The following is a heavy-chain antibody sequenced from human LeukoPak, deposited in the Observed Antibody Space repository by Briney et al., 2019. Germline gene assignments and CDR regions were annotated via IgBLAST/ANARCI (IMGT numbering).Heavy chain of an antibody. CDR3: ARGAYSSSWSDPLDY. V-gene: IGHV4-59*12. Sequence: KTSETLSLTCTVSGGSISSYYWSWIRQPPGKGLEWIGYIYYSGSTNYNPSLKSRVTMSVDTSKNQFSLKLSSVTAADTAVYYCARGAYSSSWSDPLDYWGQGTLVTVSS. D-gene: IGHD6-13*01. CDR2: IYYSGST. CDR1: GGSISSYY. J-gene: IGHJ4*02.